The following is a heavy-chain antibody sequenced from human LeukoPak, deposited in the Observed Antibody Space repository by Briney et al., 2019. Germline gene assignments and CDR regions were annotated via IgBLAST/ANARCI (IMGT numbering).Heavy chain of an antibody. Sequence: SETLSLTCTVSGGSISSGDYYWSWIRQPPGKGLEWIGYIYYSGSTYYNPSLKSRVTISVDTSKNQFSLKLSSVTAADTAVYYCARDHREGFGEFFNWFDPWGQGTLVTVSS. CDR3: ARDHREGFGEFFNWFDP. D-gene: IGHD3-10*01. V-gene: IGHV4-30-4*01. CDR1: GGSISSGDYY. J-gene: IGHJ5*02. CDR2: IYYSGST.